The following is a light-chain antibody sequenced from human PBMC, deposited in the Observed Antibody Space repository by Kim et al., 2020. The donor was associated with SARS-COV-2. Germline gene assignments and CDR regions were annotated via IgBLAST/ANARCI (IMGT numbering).Light chain of an antibody. CDR1: QSVSSSY. J-gene: IGKJ4*01. Sequence: TQSPGILSLSPGERATLSCRASQSVSSSYLAWYQQKPGQAPRLLIYGASSRATGIPDRFSGSGSGTDFTLTISRLEPEDFAVYYCQQYGSSPLTFGGGTKVDIK. CDR3: QQYGSSPLT. CDR2: GAS. V-gene: IGKV3-20*01.